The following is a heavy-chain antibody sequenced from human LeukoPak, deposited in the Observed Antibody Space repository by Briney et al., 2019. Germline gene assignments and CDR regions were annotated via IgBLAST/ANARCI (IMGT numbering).Heavy chain of an antibody. J-gene: IGHJ4*01. Sequence: PSETLSLTCSVSGGAFSSSSYYWGWIRQPPGKGLEWIGSISYSGITYYNQSLKSRVTISVDTSKKQFSVGLSSVTAADTAVYYCARHYDFWSAYFRGFFDQWGHGTLVSVPS. CDR1: GGAFSSSSYY. D-gene: IGHD3-3*01. CDR3: ARHYDFWSAYFRGFFDQ. CDR2: ISYSGIT. V-gene: IGHV4-39*01.